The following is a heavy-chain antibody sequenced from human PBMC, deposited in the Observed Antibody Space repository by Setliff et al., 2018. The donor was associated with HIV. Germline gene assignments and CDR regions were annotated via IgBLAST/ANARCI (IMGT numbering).Heavy chain of an antibody. V-gene: IGHV3-74*01. Sequence: PGGSLRLSCAASGFTFSSFWMHWVRQAPGKGLMWVSRISSDGRYTDYADSVKGRFTVSRDSAKNTLPLQTDSLRPDDTAVYYCVRGKQNGVATYGLDIWGQGTMVTVSS. CDR2: ISSDGRYT. CDR3: VRGKQNGVATYGLDI. CDR1: GFTFSSFW. D-gene: IGHD2-8*01. J-gene: IGHJ3*02.